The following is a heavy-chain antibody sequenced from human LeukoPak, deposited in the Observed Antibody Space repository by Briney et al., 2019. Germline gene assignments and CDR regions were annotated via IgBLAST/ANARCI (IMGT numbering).Heavy chain of an antibody. Sequence: GGSLRLSCAASGFTFSSHWMNWVRQVPGKGLVWVSHIDPDGSSTSYADSVKGRFTISRDNAKDTLYLKMNSLRAEDTAVYYRVRDGLGTLPYDCWGQGTLVTVSS. J-gene: IGHJ4*02. CDR3: VRDGLGTLPYDC. CDR2: IDPDGSST. V-gene: IGHV3-74*01. D-gene: IGHD3/OR15-3a*01. CDR1: GFTFSSHW.